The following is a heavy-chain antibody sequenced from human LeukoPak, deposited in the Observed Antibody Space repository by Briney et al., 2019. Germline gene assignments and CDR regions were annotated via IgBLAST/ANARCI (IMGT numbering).Heavy chain of an antibody. CDR1: GGSFSGYY. J-gene: IGHJ4*02. V-gene: IGHV4-34*01. CDR2: INHSGST. Sequence: SETLSLTCAVYGGSFSGYYWSLIRQPPGKGLEWIGEINHSGSTNYNPSLKSRVTISVDTSKNQFSLKLSSVTAADTAVYYCARGRGVGATWAGFDYWGQGTLVTVSS. CDR3: ARGRGVGATWAGFDY. D-gene: IGHD1-26*01.